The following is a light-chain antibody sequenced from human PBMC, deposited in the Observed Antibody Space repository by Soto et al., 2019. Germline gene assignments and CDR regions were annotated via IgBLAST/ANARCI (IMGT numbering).Light chain of an antibody. CDR2: DVN. CDR1: RSDIGGYNY. Sequence: QSALTQPASVSGSPGQSITISCTGTRSDIGGYNYVSWYQQQPGKAPKLIIHDVNNRPSGVSSRFSASKSGNTASLTISGLQAEDEADYFCSSYTSITTYVIFGGGTMLTVL. V-gene: IGLV2-14*03. J-gene: IGLJ2*01. CDR3: SSYTSITTYVI.